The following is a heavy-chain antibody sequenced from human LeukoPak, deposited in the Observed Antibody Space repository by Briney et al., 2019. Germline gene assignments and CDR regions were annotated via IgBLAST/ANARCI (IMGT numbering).Heavy chain of an antibody. D-gene: IGHD3-22*01. J-gene: IGHJ4*02. CDR3: ARDVYYDSSGYSDY. V-gene: IGHV3-33*08. CDR2: IWYDGSNK. Sequence: GGSLRLSCAASGFTFSSYAMNWVRQAPGKGLEWVAVIWYDGSNKYYADSVKGRFTISRDNSKNTLYLQMNSLRAEDTAVYYCARDVYYDSSGYSDYWGQGTLVTVSS. CDR1: GFTFSSYA.